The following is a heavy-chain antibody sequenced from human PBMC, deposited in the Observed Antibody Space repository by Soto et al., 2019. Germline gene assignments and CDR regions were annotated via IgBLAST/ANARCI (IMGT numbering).Heavy chain of an antibody. CDR2: ILYDGSNK. V-gene: IGHV3-30*18. CDR3: ANLGNTPDDY. Sequence: QVQLVEAGGGVVQPGRSLRLSCAASGFTFSSYGMHWVRQAPGKGLEWVAVILYDGSNKYYADSVKGRFTISRDNSKNTLYLQMNSLRAEDTAVYYCANLGNTPDDYWGQGTLVTVSS. D-gene: IGHD7-27*01. CDR1: GFTFSSYG. J-gene: IGHJ4*02.